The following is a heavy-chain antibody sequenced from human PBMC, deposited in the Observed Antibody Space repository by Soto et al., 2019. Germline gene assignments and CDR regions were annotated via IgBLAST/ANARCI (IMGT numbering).Heavy chain of an antibody. J-gene: IGHJ5*02. CDR3: ARVRVSAFYDNWFDH. Sequence: SXRLSCAGSGFTFINFWMHWVRQAPGKGLVWVARINTDGSVTSHADSVKGRFTISVDNSISTAYLQFHSLKASDTAIYYCARVRVSAFYDNWFDHWGQGSLVTVSS. CDR1: GFTFINFW. D-gene: IGHD3-10*01. V-gene: IGHV3-74*01. CDR2: INTDGSVT.